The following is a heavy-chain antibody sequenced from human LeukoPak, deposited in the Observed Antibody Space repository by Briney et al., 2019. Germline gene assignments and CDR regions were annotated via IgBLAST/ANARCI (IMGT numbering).Heavy chain of an antibody. Sequence: GRSLRLSCAASGFTFDDYAMHWVRQAPGKGLEWVSGISWNSGSIGCADSVKGRFTISRDNAKNSPYLQMNSLRAEDTALYYCAKDIHSGYDAFDYWGQGTLVTVSS. CDR2: ISWNSGSI. V-gene: IGHV3-9*01. D-gene: IGHD5-12*01. CDR1: GFTFDDYA. J-gene: IGHJ4*02. CDR3: AKDIHSGYDAFDY.